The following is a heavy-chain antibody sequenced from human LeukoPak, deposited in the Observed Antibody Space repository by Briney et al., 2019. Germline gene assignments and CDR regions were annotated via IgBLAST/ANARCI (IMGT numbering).Heavy chain of an antibody. J-gene: IGHJ4*02. D-gene: IGHD1-26*01. CDR3: ATVFRRKWELPNLDY. V-gene: IGHV1-24*01. CDR2: FDPEDGET. Sequence: ASVKVSCKVSGYTLTELSMHWVRQAPGKGLEWMGGFDPEDGETIYAQKFQGRVTMTEDTSTDTAYMELSSLRSEDTAVYYCATVFRRKWELPNLDYWGQGTLVTVSS. CDR1: GYTLTELS.